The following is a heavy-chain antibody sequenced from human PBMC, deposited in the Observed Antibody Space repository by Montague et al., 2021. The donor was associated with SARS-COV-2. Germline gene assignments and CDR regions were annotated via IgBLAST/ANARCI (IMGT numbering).Heavy chain of an antibody. CDR3: ARDSGYYDSSGYSYDAFDI. Sequence: TLSLTCTVSGGSISSGGYYWSWIRQHPGKGLEWIGYIYHTGSTHYNPSLKSRVTISKETSKNHFSLNLSPVTAADSAVYYCARDSGYYDSSGYSYDAFDIWGQGTKVTVSS. CDR2: IYHTGST. D-gene: IGHD3-22*01. CDR1: GGSISSGGYY. V-gene: IGHV4-31*03. J-gene: IGHJ3*02.